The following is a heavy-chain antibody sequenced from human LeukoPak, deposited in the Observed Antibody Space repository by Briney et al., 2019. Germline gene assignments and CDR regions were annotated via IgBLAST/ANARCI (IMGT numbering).Heavy chain of an antibody. CDR1: GYTFTSYG. CDR3: ARGVGGYLISGRVDYYYYYMDV. J-gene: IGHJ6*03. D-gene: IGHD3-22*01. Sequence: ASVKVSCKASGYTFTSYGISWVRQAPGQGLEWMGWISAYNGNTNYAQKLQGRVTMTTDTSTSTAYMELRSLRSDDTAVYYCARGVGGYLISGRVDYYYYYMDVWGKGTTVTVSS. CDR2: ISAYNGNT. V-gene: IGHV1-18*01.